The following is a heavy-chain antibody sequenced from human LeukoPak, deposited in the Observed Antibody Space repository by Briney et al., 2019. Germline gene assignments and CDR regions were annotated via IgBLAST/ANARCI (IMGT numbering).Heavy chain of an antibody. CDR3: ARAKPKNMVRGLIMRRESRYYFDY. V-gene: IGHV3-53*01. CDR2: IYSGGST. Sequence: AGGSLRLSCAASGFTVSSNYMSWVRQAPGKGLEWVSAIYSGGSTYYADSVKGRFTISRDNSKSTLYIQMNSLRAEDTAVYYCARAKPKNMVRGLIMRRESRYYFDYWGQGTLVTVSS. CDR1: GFTVSSNY. J-gene: IGHJ4*02. D-gene: IGHD3-10*01.